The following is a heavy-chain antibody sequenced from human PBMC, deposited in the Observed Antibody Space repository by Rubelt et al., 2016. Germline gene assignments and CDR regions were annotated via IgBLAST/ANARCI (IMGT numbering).Heavy chain of an antibody. J-gene: IGHJ4*02. CDR1: GGSISSSSYY. V-gene: IGHV4-39*01. Sequence: QLQLQESGPGLVRPSETLSLTCTVSGGSISSSSYYWGWIRQPPGKGLEWIGSIYYSGSTYYNPSPMRLVTISVDTSKNQFSLKLSSVTAADTAVYYCASIVVVAAATRGDGYWGQGTLVTVSS. CDR2: IYYSGST. D-gene: IGHD2-2*01. CDR3: ASIVVVAAATRGDGY.